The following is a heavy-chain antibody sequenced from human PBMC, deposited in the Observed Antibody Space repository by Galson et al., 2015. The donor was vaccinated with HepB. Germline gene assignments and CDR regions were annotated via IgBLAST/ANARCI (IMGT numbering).Heavy chain of an antibody. CDR1: GFTFRMHA. CDR3: ARDARPIDVWGTYREYYFDF. J-gene: IGHJ4*02. CDR2: ISYDGNNR. D-gene: IGHD3-16*02. V-gene: IGHV3-30*01. Sequence: SLRLSCAGSGFTFRMHAMHWVRQAPGRGLEWVAVISYDGNNRYYSDSVEGRFTISRDNFDNMLFLQMESLRAEDTAIYYCARDARPIDVWGTYREYYFDFWGQGALVTVSS.